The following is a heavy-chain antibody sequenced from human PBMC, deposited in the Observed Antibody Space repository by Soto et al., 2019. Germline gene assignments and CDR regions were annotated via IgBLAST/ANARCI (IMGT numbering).Heavy chain of an antibody. V-gene: IGHV3-48*01. D-gene: IGHD2-15*01. CDR1: GFTFGHYS. Sequence: EVQLVESGGGLIQRGGSLRLSCAASGFTFGHYSMNWVRQAPGKGPEWVSYISSDNRTINYADSVKGRFIITRDNAKKSLYLEMHSLRGGDAAVYYCAREGWPLLQSGMDVWGQGTTVTVSS. CDR2: ISSDNRTI. CDR3: AREGWPLLQSGMDV. J-gene: IGHJ6*02.